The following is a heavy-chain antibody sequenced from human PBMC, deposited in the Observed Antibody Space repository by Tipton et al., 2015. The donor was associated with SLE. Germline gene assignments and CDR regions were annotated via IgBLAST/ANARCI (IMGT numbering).Heavy chain of an antibody. CDR1: GFAFSSHA. Sequence: SLRLSCSVSGFAFSSHAMTWIRQAPGKGLEWVSGISASGDNTYYADSVKGRFTISRDNSKNTLYLQMNSLRAEDTAVYYCARDIIAAAGTTHFDCWGQGTLVTVSS. CDR3: ARDIIAAAGTTHFDC. V-gene: IGHV3-23*01. CDR2: ISASGDNT. J-gene: IGHJ4*02. D-gene: IGHD6-13*01.